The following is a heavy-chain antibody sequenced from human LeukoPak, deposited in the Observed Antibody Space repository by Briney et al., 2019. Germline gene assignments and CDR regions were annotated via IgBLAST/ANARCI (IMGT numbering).Heavy chain of an antibody. V-gene: IGHV5-51*01. CDR2: ISTDDSDT. CDR3: ARNGGLGSGAYYNDY. D-gene: IGHD3-10*01. Sequence: LQIPCWGAGCFFTSYWIGWGRRLPREGLEWMGIISTDDSDTRYSPSFQGQVTFSVDKSTNTAYLQWSSLKASDTAMYYCARNGGLGSGAYYNDYWGQGTLVTVSS. J-gene: IGHJ4*02. CDR1: GCFFTSYW.